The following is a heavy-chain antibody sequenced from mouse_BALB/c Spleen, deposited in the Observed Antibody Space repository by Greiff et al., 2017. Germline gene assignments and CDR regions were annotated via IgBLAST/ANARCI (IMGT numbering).Heavy chain of an antibody. V-gene: IGHV5-15*02. CDR3: ARDGGGPWFAY. CDR2: ISNLAYSI. Sequence: EVKVVESGGGLVQPGGSRKLSCAASGFTFSDYGMAWVRQAPGKGPEWVAFISNLAYSIYYADTVTGRFTISRENAKNTLYLEMSSLRSEDTAMYYCARDGGGPWFAYWGQGTLVTVSA. CDR1: GFTFSDYG. J-gene: IGHJ3*01.